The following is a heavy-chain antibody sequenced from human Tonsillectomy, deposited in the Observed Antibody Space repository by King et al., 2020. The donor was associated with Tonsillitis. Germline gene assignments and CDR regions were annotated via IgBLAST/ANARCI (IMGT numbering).Heavy chain of an antibody. D-gene: IGHD3-10*01. V-gene: IGHV3-15*01. J-gene: IGHJ4*02. CDR2: IKSKIDGGTI. CDR3: TTESIGELYAVFDY. Sequence: QLVESGGGLVKPGGSLRLSCAASGFIFSNAWMTWVRHTPGKGLEWVGRIKSKIDGGTIDYAAPVKGRFTILRDDSKKTLYLQMNSLKTEDTAVYYCTTESIGELYAVFDYWGQGTLVTVSS. CDR1: GFIFSNAW.